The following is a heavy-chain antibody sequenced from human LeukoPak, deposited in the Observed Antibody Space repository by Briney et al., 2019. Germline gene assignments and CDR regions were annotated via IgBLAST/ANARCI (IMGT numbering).Heavy chain of an antibody. D-gene: IGHD3-3*01. CDR3: AKDQGSGYYFDAFDI. CDR1: GSTFSSYW. Sequence: GGSLRLSCAASGSTFSSYWMSWVRQAPGKGLEWVANIKKDGSEKYYVDSVKGRFTISRDNAKNSLYLQMNSLRAEDTAVYYCAKDQGSGYYFDAFDIWGQGTMVTVSS. J-gene: IGHJ3*02. V-gene: IGHV3-7*03. CDR2: IKKDGSEK.